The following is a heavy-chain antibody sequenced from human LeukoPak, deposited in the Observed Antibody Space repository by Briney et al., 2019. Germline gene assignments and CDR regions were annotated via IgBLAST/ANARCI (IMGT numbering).Heavy chain of an antibody. CDR1: GFTFSSYA. V-gene: IGHV3-23*01. CDR2: FSGSGGST. J-gene: IGHJ4*02. D-gene: IGHD3-22*01. CDR3: ARGRYYYDSSGYRAGPLYDY. Sequence: GGSLRLSCAASGFTFSSYAMSWVRQAPGKGLECVSGFSGSGGSTYYADSVKGRFTISRDNAKNSLYLQMNSLRAEDTAVDYCARGRYYYDSSGYRAGPLYDYWGQGTLVTVSS.